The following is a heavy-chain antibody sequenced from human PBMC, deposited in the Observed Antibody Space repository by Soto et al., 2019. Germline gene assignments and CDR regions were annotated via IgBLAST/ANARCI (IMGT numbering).Heavy chain of an antibody. V-gene: IGHV1-2*04. CDR3: AKDLYGSETYTYYCGMDV. CDR2: INPKSGGT. CDR1: GYSFTDYH. Sequence: ASVKVSCKASGYSFTDYHIHWVRQAPGQGLEWLGRINPKSGGTSTAQKFQGWVTMTTDTSISTASMELTRLTSEDTAVYYCAKDLYGSETYTYYCGMDVWGQGTTVTVSS. J-gene: IGHJ6*02. D-gene: IGHD3-10*01.